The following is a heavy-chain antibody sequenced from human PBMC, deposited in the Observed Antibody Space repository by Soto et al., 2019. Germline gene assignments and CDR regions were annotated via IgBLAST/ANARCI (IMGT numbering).Heavy chain of an antibody. CDR2: INPTSGVT. CDR1: GYTFTGYF. D-gene: IGHD3-9*01. Sequence: QVQLVQSGAEVKKPGASVKVSCKASGYTFTGYFMHWVRQAPGQGLEWMGWINPTSGVTNFAQKFQGWVTMTRDTSIRTAYMELSGLKSDDTAVYYCARGIDLVTGSGGFFDYWGQGTLVTVSS. V-gene: IGHV1-2*04. CDR3: ARGIDLVTGSGGFFDY. J-gene: IGHJ4*02.